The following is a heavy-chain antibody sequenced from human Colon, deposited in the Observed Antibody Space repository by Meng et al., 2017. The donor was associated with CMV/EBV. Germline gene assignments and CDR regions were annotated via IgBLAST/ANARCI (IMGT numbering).Heavy chain of an antibody. J-gene: IGHJ4*02. V-gene: IGHV1-18*01. CDR1: GYIFNKHG. CDR3: ARDLFSPGGNSCFDN. D-gene: IGHD3-16*01. CDR2: INLWNGDI. Sequence: ASVKVSCKASGYIFNKHGINWVRLAPGRGLEWMGWINLWNGDIKYAQKFQGRLTVSADTSTSTAHMELRSLTSDDTAVYYCARDLFSPGGNSCFDNWGQGTVVTVSS.